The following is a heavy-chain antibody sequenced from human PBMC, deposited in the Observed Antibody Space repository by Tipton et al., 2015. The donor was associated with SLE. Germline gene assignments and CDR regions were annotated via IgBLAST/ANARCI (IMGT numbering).Heavy chain of an antibody. V-gene: IGHV3-74*03. J-gene: IGHJ5*02. CDR1: GFTFNSFW. D-gene: IGHD4-23*01. Sequence: SLRLSCAASGFTFNSFWMHWVRQAPGKGRVWVSRMNTVGGSTTYADSVKGRFTISRDNAKSTLYLQMNRLRAEDTAVYYCARGVGTPPARFDPWGQGTLVTVSS. CDR3: ARGVGTPPARFDP. CDR2: MNTVGGST.